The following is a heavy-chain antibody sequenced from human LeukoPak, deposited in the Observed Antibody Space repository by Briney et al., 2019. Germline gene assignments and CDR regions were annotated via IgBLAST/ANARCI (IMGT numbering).Heavy chain of an antibody. CDR3: AREIGLRIDF. Sequence: PGGSLRLSCAASGFTFSRYSMHWVRQAPGKGLEWVSYISSSGNSIYYADSVKGRFTISRDNAKNSLYLQMNNLRAEDTAVYFCAREIGLRIDFWGQGTLVTVSS. J-gene: IGHJ4*02. CDR2: ISSSGNSI. D-gene: IGHD5/OR15-5a*01. CDR1: GFTFSRYS. V-gene: IGHV3-48*04.